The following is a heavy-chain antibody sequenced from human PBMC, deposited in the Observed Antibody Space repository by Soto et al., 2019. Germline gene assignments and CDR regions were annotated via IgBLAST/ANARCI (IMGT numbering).Heavy chain of an antibody. CDR2: IYYSGST. J-gene: IGHJ4*02. D-gene: IGHD4-17*01. CDR3: ARRYGASFDY. CDR1: GGSISSFY. Sequence: SETLSLTCTVSGGSISSFYWSWIRQPPGKGLEWIGYIYYSGSTNYNPSLKSRVTISVDTSKNQFSLKLSSVTAADTAVYYCARRYGASFDYWGQGTQVTVSS. V-gene: IGHV4-59*01.